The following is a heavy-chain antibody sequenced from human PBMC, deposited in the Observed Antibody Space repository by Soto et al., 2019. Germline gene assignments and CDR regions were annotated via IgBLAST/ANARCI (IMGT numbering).Heavy chain of an antibody. D-gene: IGHD5-12*01. CDR3: AKSPRGEMATD. Sequence: QVQLVQSGGEVKKPGASVTVSCKASGYTFINYHITWVRQAPGQGLEWMAWINTYNGMTDYAQRFQGRVTMIRDTSTSTAYMELRNLGSDDTAVYFCAKSPRGEMATDWGQGTLVTVSS. CDR1: GYTFINYH. CDR2: INTYNGMT. J-gene: IGHJ4*02. V-gene: IGHV1-18*01.